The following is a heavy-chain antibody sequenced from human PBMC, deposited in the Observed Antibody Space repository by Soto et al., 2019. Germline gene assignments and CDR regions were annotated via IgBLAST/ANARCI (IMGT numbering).Heavy chain of an antibody. D-gene: IGHD4-17*01. J-gene: IGHJ4*02. V-gene: IGHV1-18*04. CDR1: GYTFRTHG. Sequence: GASVKVSCKASGYTFRTHGVSWVRRAPGQGLEWMGWISGYNGNTNYAQKFQGRVTMTTETSTNTAYMELRSLRSDDTPLYYCASWAGQVRDFGGPLDYWGQGTLVTVSS. CDR2: ISGYNGNT. CDR3: ASWAGQVRDFGGPLDY.